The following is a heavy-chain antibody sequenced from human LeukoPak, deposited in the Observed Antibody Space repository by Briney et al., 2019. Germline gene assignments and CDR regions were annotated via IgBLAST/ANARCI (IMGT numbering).Heavy chain of an antibody. Sequence: EASVKVSCKASGYTFTSYDINWVRQATGQGLGWMGWMNPNSGNTGYAQKFQGRVTMTRNTSISTAYMELSSLRSEDTAVYYCARGRTYSLRAFDIWGQGTMVTVSS. CDR1: GYTFTSYD. J-gene: IGHJ3*02. D-gene: IGHD5-18*01. CDR3: ARGRTYSLRAFDI. CDR2: MNPNSGNT. V-gene: IGHV1-8*01.